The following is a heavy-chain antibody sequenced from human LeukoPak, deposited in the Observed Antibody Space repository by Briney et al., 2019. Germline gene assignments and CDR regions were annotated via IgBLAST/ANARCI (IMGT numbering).Heavy chain of an antibody. CDR3: AKDLWFGELFLDY. CDR1: GFTFSNFG. CDR2: IRYDGSNK. V-gene: IGHV3-30*02. D-gene: IGHD3-10*01. J-gene: IGHJ4*02. Sequence: GGSLRLSCAASGFTFSNFGMHWVRQAPGKGLECVAFIRYDGSNKYYADSVKGRFTISRDNSKNTLYLQMNSLRAEDTAVYYCAKDLWFGELFLDYWGQGTLVTVSS.